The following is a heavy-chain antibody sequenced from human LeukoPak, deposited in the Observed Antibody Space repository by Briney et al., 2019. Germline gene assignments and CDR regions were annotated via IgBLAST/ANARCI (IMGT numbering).Heavy chain of an antibody. CDR3: ARDPPRTSLDY. CDR1: GFTFISYE. Sequence: QPGGSLRLSCAASGFTFISYEMNWVRQAPGKGLEWVSYISSSGSNIYYADSVRGRFTISRDNAKHSLYLQMNSLRAEDTAVFYCARDPPRTSLDYLGQGTLVTGSS. V-gene: IGHV3-48*03. J-gene: IGHJ4*02. D-gene: IGHD2-2*01. CDR2: ISSSGSNI.